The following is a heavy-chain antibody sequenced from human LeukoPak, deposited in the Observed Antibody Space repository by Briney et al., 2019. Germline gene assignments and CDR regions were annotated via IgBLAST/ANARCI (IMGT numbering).Heavy chain of an antibody. V-gene: IGHV3-13*01. CDR2: IGTAGDT. J-gene: IGHJ4*02. D-gene: IGHD3-22*01. CDR3: ARVKYDSSGYYYSD. Sequence: GGSLRLSCAASGFTFSSYNMHWVRQATGKGLGWVSAIGTAGDTYYPGSVKGRFTISRENAKNSLYLQMNSLRAGDTAVYYCARVKYDSSGYYYSDWGQGTLVTVSS. CDR1: GFTFSSYN.